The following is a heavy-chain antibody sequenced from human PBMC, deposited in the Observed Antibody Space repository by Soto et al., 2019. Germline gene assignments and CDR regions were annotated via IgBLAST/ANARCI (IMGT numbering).Heavy chain of an antibody. CDR2: IWYDGSNK. D-gene: IGHD3-3*01. V-gene: IGHV3-33*01. J-gene: IGHJ3*02. Sequence: GGSLRLSCAASGFTFSSYGMHWVRQAPGKGLEWVAVIWYDGSNKYYADSVKGRFTISRDNSKNTLYLQMNSLRAEDTAVYYCASLMMGHDFWSGYYELDAFDIWGQGTMVTVSS. CDR3: ASLMMGHDFWSGYYELDAFDI. CDR1: GFTFSSYG.